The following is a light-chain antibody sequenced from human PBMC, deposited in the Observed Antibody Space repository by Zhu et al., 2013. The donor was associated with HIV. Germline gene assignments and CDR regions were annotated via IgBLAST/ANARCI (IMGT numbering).Light chain of an antibody. CDR2: EVS. V-gene: IGLV2-23*02. CDR1: SSDVGSYNL. J-gene: IGLJ3*02. Sequence: QSALTQPASVSGSPGQSITISCTGTSSDVGSYNLVSWYQQHPGKAPKLIIYEVSERPSGVSNRFSGSKSGNTASLTISGLQAEDEADYYCCSYVGNTALVFGGGTKLTVL. CDR3: CSYVGNTALV.